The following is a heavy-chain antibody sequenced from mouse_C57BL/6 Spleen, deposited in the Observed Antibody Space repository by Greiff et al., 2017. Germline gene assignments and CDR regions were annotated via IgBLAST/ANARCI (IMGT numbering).Heavy chain of an antibody. CDR2: ISYDGSN. J-gene: IGHJ4*01. Sequence: EESGPGLVKPSQSLSLTCSVTGYSITSGYYWNWIRQFPGNKLEWMGYISYDGSNNYNPSLTNRISITRDTSKNQFFLKLNSVTTEDTATYYCARDDGYYPYAMDYWGQGTSVTVSS. V-gene: IGHV3-6*01. CDR3: ARDDGYYPYAMDY. D-gene: IGHD2-3*01. CDR1: GYSITSGYY.